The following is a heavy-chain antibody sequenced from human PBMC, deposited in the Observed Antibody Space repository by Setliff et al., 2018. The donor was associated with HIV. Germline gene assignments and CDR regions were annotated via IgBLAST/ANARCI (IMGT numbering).Heavy chain of an antibody. D-gene: IGHD6-19*01. CDR1: GFSLSTSGEA. CDR2: IYWDADK. CDR3: AHNHLAVAGSHYFDY. V-gene: IGHV2-5*02. J-gene: IGHJ4*02. Sequence: SGPTLVNPTQTLTLTCTFSGFSLSTSGEAVGWIRQPPGKPLECLAFIYWDADKRYSPSLKNRLTITKDTSKNQVLLTMTNMDPLDTATYYCAHNHLAVAGSHYFDYWGQGTLVTVSS.